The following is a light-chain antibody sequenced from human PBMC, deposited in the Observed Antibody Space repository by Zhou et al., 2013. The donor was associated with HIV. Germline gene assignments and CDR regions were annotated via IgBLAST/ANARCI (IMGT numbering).Light chain of an antibody. V-gene: IGKV1-16*01. J-gene: IGKJ2*02. CDR1: QSISNY. Sequence: DIQMTQSPSSLSASVGDRVTITCRASQSISNYLNWYQQKPGKAPNLLIYAASNLQSGVPSRFSGSGSGTEFTLTISSLQPDDFATYYCQQYNSYPWTFGQGTKLEIK. CDR2: AAS. CDR3: QQYNSYPWT.